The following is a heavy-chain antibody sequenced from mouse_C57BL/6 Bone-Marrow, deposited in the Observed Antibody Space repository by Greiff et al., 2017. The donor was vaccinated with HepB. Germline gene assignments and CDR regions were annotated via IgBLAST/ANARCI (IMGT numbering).Heavy chain of an antibody. V-gene: IGHV5-4*01. CDR2: ISDGGSYT. CDR1: GFTFSSYA. D-gene: IGHD1-1*01. J-gene: IGHJ1*03. CDR3: ARDRGTVVAHWYFDV. Sequence: EVQLVESGGGLVKPGGSLKLSCAASGFTFSSYAMSWVRQTPEKRLEWVATISDGGSYTYYPDNVKGRFTISRDNAKNNLYLQMSHLKSEDTAMYYCARDRGTVVAHWYFDVWGTGTTVTVSS.